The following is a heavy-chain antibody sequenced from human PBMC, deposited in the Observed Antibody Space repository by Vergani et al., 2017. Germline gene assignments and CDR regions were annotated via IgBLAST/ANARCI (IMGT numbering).Heavy chain of an antibody. V-gene: IGHV1-69*01. D-gene: IGHD2-2*01. J-gene: IGHJ6*02. Sequence: QVQLVQSGAEVKKPGSSVKVSCKASGGTFSSYAISWVRQAPGQGLEWMGGIIAIFGTANYAQKFQGRVTITADESTSTAYMELSSLRSEDTAVYYCARFNLGYCSSTSCPNYYYYGMDVWGQGTTVTVSS. CDR3: ARFNLGYCSSTSCPNYYYYGMDV. CDR1: GGTFSSYA. CDR2: IIAIFGTA.